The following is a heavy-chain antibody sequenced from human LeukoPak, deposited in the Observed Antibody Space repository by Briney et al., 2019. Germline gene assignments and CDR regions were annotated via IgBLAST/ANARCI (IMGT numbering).Heavy chain of an antibody. CDR2: INHSGST. D-gene: IGHD1-14*01. J-gene: IGHJ4*02. CDR3: ARGGVSSTGYNY. Sequence: SETLSLTCTVSGGSISSYYWSWIRQPPGKGLEWIGEINHSGSTNYNPSLKSRVTISVDTSKNQFSLKLSSVTAADTAVYYCARGGVSSTGYNYWGQGTLVTVSS. CDR1: GGSISSYY. V-gene: IGHV4-34*01.